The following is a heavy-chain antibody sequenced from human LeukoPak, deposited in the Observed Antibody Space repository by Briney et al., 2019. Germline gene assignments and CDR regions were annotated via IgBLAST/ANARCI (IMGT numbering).Heavy chain of an antibody. CDR2: ISGGCNT. CDR3: ARHRAATSTSINWFDP. V-gene: IGHV4-39*01. Sequence: PSETLSLTCTVFGSAITSSSYSWGWIRQPPGKGLEWIGSISGGCNTSYSPSFQSQVTISVDTSNNHSSLQLSSLTAADTAVYYCARHRAATSTSINWFDPWGQGTLVTVSS. CDR1: GSAITSSSYS. J-gene: IGHJ5*02. D-gene: IGHD2-15*01.